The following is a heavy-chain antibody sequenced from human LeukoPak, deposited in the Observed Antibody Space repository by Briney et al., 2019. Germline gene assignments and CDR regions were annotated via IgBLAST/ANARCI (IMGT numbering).Heavy chain of an antibody. D-gene: IGHD4-11*01. CDR2: ISYDGSNK. J-gene: IGHJ4*02. CDR1: GFTLSSYA. Sequence: GGSLRLSCAASGFTLSSYAMHWVRQAPGKGLEWVAVISYDGSNKYYADSVKGRFTISRDNSKNTLYLQMNSLRAEDTAVYYCARDGSQYSNYFTYWGQGTLVTVSS. V-gene: IGHV3-30-3*01. CDR3: ARDGSQYSNYFTY.